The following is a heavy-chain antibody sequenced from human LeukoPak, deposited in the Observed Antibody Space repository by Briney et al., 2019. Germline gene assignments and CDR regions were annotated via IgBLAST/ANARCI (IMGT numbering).Heavy chain of an antibody. V-gene: IGHV1-69*05. CDR3: ARVDYGDYGNIFDY. D-gene: IGHD4-17*01. J-gene: IGHJ4*02. Sequence: GASVKVSCKASGGTFSSYAISWVRQAPGQGLEWMGRIIPIFGTANYAQKFQGRVTITTDESTSTAYMELSSLRSEDTAVYYCARVDYGDYGNIFDYWGQGTLVTVSS. CDR2: IIPIFGTA. CDR1: GGTFSSYA.